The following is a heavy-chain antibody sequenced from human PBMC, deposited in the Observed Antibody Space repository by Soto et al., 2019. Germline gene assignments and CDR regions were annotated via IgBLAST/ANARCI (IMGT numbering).Heavy chain of an antibody. CDR1: GGTFSSYA. V-gene: IGHV1-69*06. CDR2: IIPIFGTA. J-gene: IGHJ6*02. Sequence: QVQLVQSGAEVKKPGSSVKVSCKASGGTFSSYAISWVRQAPGQGLEWMGGIIPIFGTANYAQKFQGRVMITADKSTRTAYMELSRLRSEDTSVYYCARGSQTYSSSSYGMDVWCQGTTVTLSS. CDR3: ARGSQTYSSSSYGMDV. D-gene: IGHD6-6*01.